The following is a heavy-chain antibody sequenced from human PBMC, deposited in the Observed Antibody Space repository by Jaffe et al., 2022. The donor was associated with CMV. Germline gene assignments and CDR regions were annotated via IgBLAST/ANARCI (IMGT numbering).Heavy chain of an antibody. Sequence: EVQLVESGGGLVQPGGSLRLSCAASGFTFSSYWMSWVRQAPGKGLEWVANIKQDGSEKYYVDSVKGRFTISRDNAKNSLYLQMNSLRAEDTAVYYCARELPSDGMAFDIWGQGTMVTVSS. V-gene: IGHV3-7*01. CDR1: GFTFSSYW. CDR2: IKQDGSEK. J-gene: IGHJ3*02. CDR3: ARELPSDGMAFDI.